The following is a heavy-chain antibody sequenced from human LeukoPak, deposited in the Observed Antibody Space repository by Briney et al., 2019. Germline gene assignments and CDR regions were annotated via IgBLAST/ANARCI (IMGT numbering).Heavy chain of an antibody. CDR1: GYTFTSYD. Sequence: ASVKVSCKASGYTFTSYDINWVRQATGQGLEWMGWMNPNSGNTGYAQKFQGRVTMTRNTSISTAYMELSSLRSEDTAVYYCARYGHYYDSSGYYYGDAFDIWGQGTMVTVSS. CDR3: ARYGHYYDSSGYYYGDAFDI. CDR2: MNPNSGNT. J-gene: IGHJ3*02. D-gene: IGHD3-22*01. V-gene: IGHV1-8*01.